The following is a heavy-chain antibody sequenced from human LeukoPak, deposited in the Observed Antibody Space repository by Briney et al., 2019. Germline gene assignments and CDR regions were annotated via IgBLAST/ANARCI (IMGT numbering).Heavy chain of an antibody. CDR1: GGSISSSTNY. D-gene: IGHD3-10*01. V-gene: IGHV4-39*02. Sequence: SETLSLTCTVSGGSISSSTNYWGWVRQPPGKGLEWIGNIHYTGSSHYNPSLKSRVTIFVDTSKNQFFLKLSSVTAADTAVYYCAREAAYYYGSGIPNYYYMDVWGKGTTVTVSS. CDR3: AREAAYYYGSGIPNYYYMDV. CDR2: IHYTGSS. J-gene: IGHJ6*03.